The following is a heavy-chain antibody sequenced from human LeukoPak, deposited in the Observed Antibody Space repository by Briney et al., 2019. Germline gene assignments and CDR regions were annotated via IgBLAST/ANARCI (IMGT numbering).Heavy chain of an antibody. J-gene: IGHJ5*02. D-gene: IGHD6-19*01. CDR1: GYTFTSYD. CDR2: MNPNSGNT. Sequence: GASVKVSCKASGYTFTSYDINWVRQATGQGPEWMGWMNPNSGNTGYAQKFQGRVTMTRNTSISTAYMELSSLRSEDTAVYYCARRRRAVASFDPWGQGTLVTVSS. CDR3: ARRRRAVASFDP. V-gene: IGHV1-8*01.